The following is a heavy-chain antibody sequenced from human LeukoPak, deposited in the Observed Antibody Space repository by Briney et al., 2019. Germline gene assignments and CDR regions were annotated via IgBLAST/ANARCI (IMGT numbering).Heavy chain of an antibody. CDR2: ISSNGGST. Sequence: GGSLRLSCAASGFTFSSYAMHWVRQAPGKGLEYVSAISSNGGSTYYANSVKGRFTISRDNSKNTLYLQMGSLRAEDMAVYYCARTDSSGYYWVYWAQGTLVTVSS. CDR1: GFTFSSYA. V-gene: IGHV3-64*01. J-gene: IGHJ4*02. CDR3: ARTDSSGYYWVY. D-gene: IGHD3-22*01.